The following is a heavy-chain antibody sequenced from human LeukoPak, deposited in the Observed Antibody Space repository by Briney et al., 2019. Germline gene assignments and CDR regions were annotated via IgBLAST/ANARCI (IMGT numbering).Heavy chain of an antibody. CDR2: IKQDGSEK. V-gene: IGHV3-7*01. J-gene: IGHJ6*03. D-gene: IGHD2/OR15-2a*01. CDR1: GFTFSNYW. Sequence: GGSLRLSCAASGFTFSNYWMSWVRQAPGKGLEWVANIKQDGSEKYYVDSVKGRFTISRDNAKNSLYLQMNSLRAEDTAVYSCARGRTTGYYYYMDVWGKGTTVTVSS. CDR3: ARGRTTGYYYYMDV.